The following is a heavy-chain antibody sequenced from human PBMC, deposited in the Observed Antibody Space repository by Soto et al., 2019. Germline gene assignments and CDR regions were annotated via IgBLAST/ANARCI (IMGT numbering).Heavy chain of an antibody. CDR1: GFTFSSYG. D-gene: IGHD3-16*02. V-gene: IGHV3-33*01. CDR3: ARGRTFMITFGGVIEADY. J-gene: IGHJ4*02. Sequence: QVQLVESGGGVVQPGRSLRLSGAASGFTFSSYGMHWVRQAPGKGLEWVAVIWYDGSNKYYADSVKGRFTISRDNSKNTLYLQMNSLRAEDTAVYYCARGRTFMITFGGVIEADYWGQGTLVTVSS. CDR2: IWYDGSNK.